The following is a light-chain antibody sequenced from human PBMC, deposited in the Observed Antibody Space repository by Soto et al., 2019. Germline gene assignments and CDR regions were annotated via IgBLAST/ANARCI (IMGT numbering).Light chain of an antibody. J-gene: IGKJ5*01. CDR1: QTVNSNY. CDR3: QQYSGLPMT. Sequence: EIVLMQSPGTLSLSPGQTATLSCRASQTVNSNYLAWCQHKPGQAPRLLIYGASRRATGIPDRFSGSGSGTDFTLTITRLEPKDFAVYFCQQYSGLPMTFGQGTHWRL. CDR2: GAS. V-gene: IGKV3-20*01.